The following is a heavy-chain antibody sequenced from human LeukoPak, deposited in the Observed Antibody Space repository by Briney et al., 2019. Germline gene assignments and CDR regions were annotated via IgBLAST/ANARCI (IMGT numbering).Heavy chain of an antibody. V-gene: IGHV4-59*08. CDR3: ARLNIIGSSPVHHFDY. J-gene: IGHJ4*02. Sequence: SETLSLTCTVSGGSISPYYWSWIRQPPGKGLEWIGYIYYSGTTNYNPSLKSRVTISVDTSKNQFSLKLSSVTAADTAVYYCARLNIIGSSPVHHFDYWGQGTLVTVSS. CDR2: IYYSGTT. D-gene: IGHD6-13*01. CDR1: GGSISPYY.